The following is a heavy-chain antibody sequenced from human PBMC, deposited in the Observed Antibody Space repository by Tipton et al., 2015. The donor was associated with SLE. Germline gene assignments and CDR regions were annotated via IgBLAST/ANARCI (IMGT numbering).Heavy chain of an antibody. J-gene: IGHJ5*02. CDR1: RGSFSGYH. Sequence: LRLSCTIYRGSFSGYHWNWIRQSPGKGLEWIGSIYYSGSTYYNPSLKSRVTISVDTSKNQFSLKLSSVTAADTAVYYCARLSSMVRRAQGWFDPWGQGTLVTVSS. V-gene: IGHV4-39*01. CDR3: ARLSSMVRRAQGWFDP. D-gene: IGHD3-10*01. CDR2: IYYSGST.